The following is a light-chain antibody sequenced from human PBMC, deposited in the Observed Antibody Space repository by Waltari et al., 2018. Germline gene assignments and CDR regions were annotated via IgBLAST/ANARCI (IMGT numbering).Light chain of an antibody. CDR3: QSADSSGAYRV. Sequence: SYELTQPPSVAVSPGQTARLTCSGDALPEPHANWYQQKAGQAPMLGIYKDKERPPGIPERYSGSSSGTIVTLTISGVQAEDEADYYCQSADSSGAYRVFGGGTKLTVL. CDR1: ALPEPH. CDR2: KDK. V-gene: IGLV3-25*03. J-gene: IGLJ3*02.